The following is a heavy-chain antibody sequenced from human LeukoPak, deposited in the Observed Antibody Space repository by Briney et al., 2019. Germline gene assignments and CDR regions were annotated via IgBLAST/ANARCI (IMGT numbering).Heavy chain of an antibody. CDR3: ARVPLMVYDNWFDP. CDR1: GFTLDDYG. Sequence: GGSLRLSCAASGFTLDDYGMSWVRQAPGKGLEWVSGINWNGGSTGYADSVKGRFTISRDNAKNSLYLQMNSLRAEDTALYYCARVPLMVYDNWFDPWGQGTLVTVSS. CDR2: INWNGGST. V-gene: IGHV3-20*04. J-gene: IGHJ5*02. D-gene: IGHD2-8*01.